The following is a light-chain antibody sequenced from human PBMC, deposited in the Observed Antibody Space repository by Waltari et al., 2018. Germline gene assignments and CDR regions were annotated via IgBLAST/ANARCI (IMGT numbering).Light chain of an antibody. J-gene: IGLJ2*01. CDR3: QSIDTTDTYPTVL. CDR1: ALADHY. CDR2: KDN. Sequence: SYELTPPPSVSVSPGQPARITCSGVALADHYAYWYQQKPGQAPVLVIYKDNERPSGIPERFSGSSSGTAVTLTISGVQAEDEADFYCQSIDTTDTYPTVLFGGGTKLTVL. V-gene: IGLV3-25*03.